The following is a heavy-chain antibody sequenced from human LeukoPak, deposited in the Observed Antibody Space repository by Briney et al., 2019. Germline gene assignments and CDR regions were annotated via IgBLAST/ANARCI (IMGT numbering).Heavy chain of an antibody. J-gene: IGHJ4*02. Sequence: GESLKISCKGSGYSFTSYWIGWVRQMPGKGLEWMGIIYPGDSDTRYSPSFQGQVTISADKSTSTAYLQWSSLKASDTAMYYCARHFGEYSSGPSVDYWGQGTLVTVSS. CDR2: IYPGDSDT. V-gene: IGHV5-51*01. CDR1: GYSFTSYW. D-gene: IGHD6-19*01. CDR3: ARHFGEYSSGPSVDY.